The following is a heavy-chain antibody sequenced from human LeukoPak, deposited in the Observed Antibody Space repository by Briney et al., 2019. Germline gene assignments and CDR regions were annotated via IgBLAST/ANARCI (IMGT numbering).Heavy chain of an antibody. CDR3: ARGGSGYYFDY. CDR1: GFTFSDYY. D-gene: IGHD1-26*01. CDR2: ISSTGSTT. Sequence: NPGGSLRLSCTASGFTFSDYYMSWIRQAPGKGLEWVSYISSTGSTTYYADSVKGRFTISRDNAKNSLSLQMNSLRAEDTAVYYCARGGSGYYFDYWGQGTLVTVSS. J-gene: IGHJ4*02. V-gene: IGHV3-11*04.